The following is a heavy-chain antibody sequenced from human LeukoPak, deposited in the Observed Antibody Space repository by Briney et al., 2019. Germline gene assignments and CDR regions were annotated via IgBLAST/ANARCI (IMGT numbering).Heavy chain of an antibody. D-gene: IGHD7-27*01. CDR2: IYSGGST. CDR3: ARVGTARPYYYYMDV. Sequence: PGGSLRLSCAASGFTFSSYAMTWVRQAPGKGLEWVSVIYSGGSTYYADSVKGRFTISRDNSKNTLYLQMNSLRAEDTAVYYCARVGTARPYYYYMDVWGKGTTVTVSS. V-gene: IGHV3-66*02. CDR1: GFTFSSYA. J-gene: IGHJ6*03.